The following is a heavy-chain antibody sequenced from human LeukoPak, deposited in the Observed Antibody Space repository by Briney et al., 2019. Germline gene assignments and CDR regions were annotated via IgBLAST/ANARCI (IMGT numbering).Heavy chain of an antibody. J-gene: IGHJ4*02. CDR2: IIPILGIA. CDR3: ARGAHRWNFDY. CDR1: GGTFSSYA. Sequence: SVKVSCKASGGTFSSYAVSWVRQAPGQGLEWMGRIIPILGIANYAQKFQGRVTITADKSTSTAYMELSSLRSEDTAVYYCARGAHRWNFDYWGQGTLVTVSS. V-gene: IGHV1-69*04.